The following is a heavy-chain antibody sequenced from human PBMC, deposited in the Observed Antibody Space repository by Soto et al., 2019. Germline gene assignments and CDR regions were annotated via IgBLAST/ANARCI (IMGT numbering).Heavy chain of an antibody. CDR1: GYTFGSYG. V-gene: IGHV1-18*01. J-gene: IGHJ5*02. CDR2: ISAYNGNT. Sequence: QVQLVQSGAEVKKPGASVKVSCKASGYTFGSYGMTWVQQAPGQGLEWMGWISAYNGNTDYAQKFQGRVTLTTDTSTDTAYMELRSLRSDDTAVYYCARDRVVVPGWFDPWGQGTLVTVSS. CDR3: ARDRVVVPGWFDP. D-gene: IGHD3-3*01.